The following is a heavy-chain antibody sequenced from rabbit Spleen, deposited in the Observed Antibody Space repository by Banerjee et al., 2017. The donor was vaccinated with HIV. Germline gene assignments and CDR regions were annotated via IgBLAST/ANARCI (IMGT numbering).Heavy chain of an antibody. Sequence: QSLEESGGDLVKPGASLTLTCTASGFSFGSVNWIYWVRQAPGKGLEWIGTIYAGSTGTIDFASWAKGRFTISKTSSTTVTLQMTSLTAADTATYFCARGGSNSDYGGFNLWGPGTLVTVS. V-gene: IGHV1S40*01. CDR2: IYAGSTGTI. D-gene: IGHD1-1*01. CDR1: GFSFGSVNW. CDR3: ARGGSNSDYGGFNL. J-gene: IGHJ4*01.